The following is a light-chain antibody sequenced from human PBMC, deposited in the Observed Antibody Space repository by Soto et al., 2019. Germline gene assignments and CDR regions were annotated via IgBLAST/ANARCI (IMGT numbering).Light chain of an antibody. J-gene: IGLJ3*02. V-gene: IGLV2-14*01. CDR2: EVS. CDR1: SSDVGGYNY. CDR3: CSFAGSNSWV. Sequence: QSVLTQPASVSGSLGQSITISCTGTSSDVGGYNYVSWYQQHPGKAPRLIIYEVSNRPSGISYRFSGSKSANTASLTISGLQAEDEAAYYCCSFAGSNSWVFGGGTKLTVL.